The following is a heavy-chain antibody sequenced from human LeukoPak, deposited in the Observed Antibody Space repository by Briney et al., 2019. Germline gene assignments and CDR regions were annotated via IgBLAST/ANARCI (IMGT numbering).Heavy chain of an antibody. J-gene: IGHJ1*01. D-gene: IGHD3-22*01. V-gene: IGHV4-61*01. CDR1: GGSVSSGSYY. CDR2: IYYSGST. CDR3: ARGYDSSGYYAEYFQH. Sequence: PSETLSLTCTVSGGSVSSGSYYWSWIRQPPGKGLEWIGYIYYSGSTNYNPSLKSRVTISVDTSKNQFSLKLSSVTAADTAVYYCARGYDSSGYYAEYFQHWGQGTLVTVSS.